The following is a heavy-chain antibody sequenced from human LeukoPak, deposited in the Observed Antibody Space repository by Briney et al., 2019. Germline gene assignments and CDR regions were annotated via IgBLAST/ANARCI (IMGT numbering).Heavy chain of an antibody. CDR3: ARVKQWLVPSDAFDT. J-gene: IGHJ3*02. Sequence: SVKVSCKASGGTFNSYAISWVRQAPGQGLEWMGGIIPIFGTANYAQKFQGRVTITADESTSTAYMELSSLRSEDTAVYYCARVKQWLVPSDAFDTWGQGTMVTVSS. CDR1: GGTFNSYA. CDR2: IIPIFGTA. V-gene: IGHV1-69*01. D-gene: IGHD6-19*01.